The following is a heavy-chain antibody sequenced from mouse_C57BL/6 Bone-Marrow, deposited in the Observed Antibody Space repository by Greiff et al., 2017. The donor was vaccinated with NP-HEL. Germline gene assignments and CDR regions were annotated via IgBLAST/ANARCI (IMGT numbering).Heavy chain of an antibody. CDR2: ISSGGSYT. J-gene: IGHJ2*01. D-gene: IGHD2-4*01. CDR1: GFTFSSYG. Sequence: EVMLVESGGDLVKPGGSLKLSCAASGFTFSSYGMSWVRQTPDKRLEWVATISSGGSYTYYPDSVKGRFTISRDNAKNTLYLQMSSLKSEDTAMYYCARHGGLYFDYWGKGTTLTVSS. V-gene: IGHV5-6*01. CDR3: ARHGGLYFDY.